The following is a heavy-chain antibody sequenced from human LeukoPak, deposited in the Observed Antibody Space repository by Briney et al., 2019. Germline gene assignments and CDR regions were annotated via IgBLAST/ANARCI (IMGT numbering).Heavy chain of an antibody. CDR2: IGAGVTGK. CDR1: GFAIPNDG. J-gene: IGHJ4*02. Sequence: GGSLTLSCTGSGFAIPNDGMAWVRQAPGKGLEWISSIGAGVTGKYYTASVRGRFTISKDNSKKTVLLQKNSLRAEDTALYYCAKSIDSGGYPLGDSWGQGTLVIVSS. CDR3: AKSIDSGGYPLGDS. D-gene: IGHD3-22*01. V-gene: IGHV3-23*01.